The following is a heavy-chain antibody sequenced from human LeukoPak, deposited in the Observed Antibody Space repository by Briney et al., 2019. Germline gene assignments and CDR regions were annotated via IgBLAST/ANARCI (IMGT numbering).Heavy chain of an antibody. CDR1: GYTFIGYT. CDR2: INAGNGNT. CDR3: ARDLGGSLSY. J-gene: IGHJ4*02. V-gene: IGHV1-3*01. Sequence: GASVKFCCKASGYTFIGYTVQCMRQAPGQRLELMGWINAGNGNTKSSQRFQGRVTITRDTSASTAYMELSSLRSEDTAVYYCARDLGGSLSYWGQGTLVTVSS.